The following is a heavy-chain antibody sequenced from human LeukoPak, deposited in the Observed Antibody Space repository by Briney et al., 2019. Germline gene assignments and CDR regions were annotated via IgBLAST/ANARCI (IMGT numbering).Heavy chain of an antibody. D-gene: IGHD3-10*01. CDR3: ARALRSGSYYYGMDV. Sequence: SVKVSCKASGGTFSSYAINWVRQAPGQGLEWMGGIIPIFDTAKYAQNFQGRVTITADESTSTAYMELSSPRSEDTAVYYCARALRSGSYYYGMDVWGQGTTVTVSS. V-gene: IGHV1-69*01. J-gene: IGHJ6*02. CDR2: IIPIFDTA. CDR1: GGTFSSYA.